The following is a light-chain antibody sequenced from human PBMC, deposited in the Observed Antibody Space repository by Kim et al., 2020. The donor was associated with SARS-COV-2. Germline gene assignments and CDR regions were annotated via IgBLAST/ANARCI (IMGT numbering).Light chain of an antibody. V-gene: IGLV3-1*01. Sequence: VSPGQTASITCSGDNLGDKYACWYQQKPGQSPVLVIYKDSKRPSGIPERFSGSNSGNTATLTISGTQAMDEADYYCQAWDSSTAVFGGGTQLTVL. CDR3: QAWDSSTAV. J-gene: IGLJ3*02. CDR2: KDS. CDR1: NLGDKY.